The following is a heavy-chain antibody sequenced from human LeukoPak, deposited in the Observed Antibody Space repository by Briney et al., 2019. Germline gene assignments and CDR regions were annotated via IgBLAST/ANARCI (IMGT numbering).Heavy chain of an antibody. CDR2: INRDGSST. CDR1: GFTFSSYW. Sequence: GGSLRLSCAASGFTFSSYWMHWVRQAPGKGLVWVSRINRDGSSTHYADSVKGRFTISRDNAKNTLYLKMNSLRAEDTAVYYCARWGSRGHDYWSQGSLVTVYS. D-gene: IGHD3-16*01. CDR3: ARWGSRGHDY. J-gene: IGHJ4*02. V-gene: IGHV3-74*01.